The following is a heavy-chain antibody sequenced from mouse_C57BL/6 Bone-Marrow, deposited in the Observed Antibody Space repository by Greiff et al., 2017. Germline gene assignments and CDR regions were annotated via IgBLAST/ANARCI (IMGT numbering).Heavy chain of an antibody. CDR2: IDPEDGET. CDR3: ARRTVAFPYYAMDY. CDR1: GFNIKDYY. V-gene: IGHV14-2*01. D-gene: IGHD1-1*01. Sequence: EVQLVESGAELVKPGASVKLSCTASGFNIKDYYMHWVKQRTEQGLEWIGRIDPEDGETKYAPKFQGKATITADPSSNTAYLQLSSLTSEDTAVYYCARRTVAFPYYAMDYWGQGTSVTVSS. J-gene: IGHJ4*01.